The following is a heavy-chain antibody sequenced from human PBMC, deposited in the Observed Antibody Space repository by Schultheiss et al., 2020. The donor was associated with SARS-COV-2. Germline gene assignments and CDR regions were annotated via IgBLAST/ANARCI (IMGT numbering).Heavy chain of an antibody. CDR3: ARGRVRAKMGAFDI. CDR2: ISWNSGSI. CDR1: GFTFSSYA. J-gene: IGHJ3*02. V-gene: IGHV3-NL1*01. Sequence: GSLRLSCAASGFTFSSYAMHWVRQAPGKGLEWVSGISWNSGSIGYADSVKGRFTISRDNSKNTLYLQMNSLRAEDTAVYYCARGRVRAKMGAFDIWGQGTMVTVSS. D-gene: IGHD1-26*01.